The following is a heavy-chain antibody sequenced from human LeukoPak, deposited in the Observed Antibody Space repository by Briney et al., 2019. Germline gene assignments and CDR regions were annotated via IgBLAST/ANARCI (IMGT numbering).Heavy chain of an antibody. V-gene: IGHV3-74*01. CDR1: GFTFTSHW. J-gene: IGHJ4*02. CDR3: ARDRVYGSGSSDY. D-gene: IGHD3-10*01. CDR2: INGDGSGT. Sequence: PGGSLRLSCTASGFTFTSHWMHWVRQVPGKGLVWVSRINGDGSGTNHADSVKGRFTISRDNAKNTLYLQMNSLRVKDTAVYCARDRVYGSGSSDYWGQGTLVTVSS.